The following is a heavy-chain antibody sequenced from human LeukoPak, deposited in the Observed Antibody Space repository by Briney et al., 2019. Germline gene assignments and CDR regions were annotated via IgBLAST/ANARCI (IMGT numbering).Heavy chain of an antibody. J-gene: IGHJ4*02. CDR1: GFTVSSNY. CDR2: TYRVGST. CDR3: ARIYSGYDSHFDY. Sequence: PGGSLRLSCAASGFTVSSNYMSWVRQAPGKGLEWVSITYRVGSTYYADSVKGRFTISRDNSKNTLFLQMNSLRAEDTAVYYCARIYSGYDSHFDYWGQGTLVTVSS. D-gene: IGHD5-12*01. V-gene: IGHV3-53*01.